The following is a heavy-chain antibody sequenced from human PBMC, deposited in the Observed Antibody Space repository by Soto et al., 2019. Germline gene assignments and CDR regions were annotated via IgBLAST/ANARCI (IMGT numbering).Heavy chain of an antibody. CDR3: ARLNANDAFDI. CDR2: IYYSGST. V-gene: IGHV4-39*01. Sequence: SLTCTVSGGSISSSSYYWGWIRQPPGKGLEWIGSIYYSGSTYYNPSLKSRVTISVDTSKNQFSLKLSSVTAADTAVYYCARLNANDAFDIWGQGTMVTVSS. CDR1: GGSISSSSYY. J-gene: IGHJ3*02.